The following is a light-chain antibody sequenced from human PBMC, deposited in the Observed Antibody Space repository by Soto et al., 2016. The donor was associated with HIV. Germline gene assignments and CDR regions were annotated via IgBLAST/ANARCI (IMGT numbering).Light chain of an antibody. V-gene: IGLV3-1*01. CDR1: RLGDKY. CDR2: QSK. Sequence: SYEVTQPPSVSVSPGQTATITCSGDRLGDKYNSWYQQRPGQSPVLVIYQSKKRPSGIPERFSGSNSGNTATLTISGTQAMDEADYYCQAWDSSTVVFGGGTKLTVL. CDR3: QAWDSSTVV. J-gene: IGLJ2*01.